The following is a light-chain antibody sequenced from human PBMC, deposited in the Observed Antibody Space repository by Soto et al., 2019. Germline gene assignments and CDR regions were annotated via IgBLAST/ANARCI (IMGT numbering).Light chain of an antibody. CDR2: YDR. Sequence: SYELTQPPSVSVAPGRTATITCWGNNIGSRSVHWYQQMSGQAPLLVIYYDRDRPSGIPERFSGSNSGNTATLTINRVEAGAAAASSCQVWDSGSGHRVFGGGTKLTVL. J-gene: IGLJ2*01. V-gene: IGLV3-21*04. CDR3: QVWDSGSGHRV. CDR1: NIGSRS.